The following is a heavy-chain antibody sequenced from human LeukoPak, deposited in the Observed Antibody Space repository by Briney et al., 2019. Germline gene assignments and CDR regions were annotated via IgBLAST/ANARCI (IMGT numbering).Heavy chain of an antibody. CDR2: IYHSGST. Sequence: SETLSLTCTVSGYSISSGYYWGWIRQPPGKGLEWIGSIYHSGSTYYNPSLKSRVTISLDMSKNQFSLKLSSVTAADTAVYYCARAPYGLNWFDPWGQGTLVTVSS. D-gene: IGHD3-10*01. J-gene: IGHJ5*02. CDR1: GYSISSGYY. CDR3: ARAPYGLNWFDP. V-gene: IGHV4-38-2*02.